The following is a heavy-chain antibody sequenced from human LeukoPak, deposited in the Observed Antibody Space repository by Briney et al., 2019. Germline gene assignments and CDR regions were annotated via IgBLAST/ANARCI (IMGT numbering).Heavy chain of an antibody. Sequence: GGSLRLSCAASGFTFSNYWMSWVRQGPGKGLEWVANIKQDGSEKCYVDSVKGRFTISRDNAENSLFLQMNSLRAEDTAVYYCARVYRSSSGYCFDYWAQGTLVTVSS. CDR1: GFTFSNYW. CDR2: IKQDGSEK. D-gene: IGHD6-6*01. CDR3: ARVYRSSSGYCFDY. V-gene: IGHV3-7*01. J-gene: IGHJ4*02.